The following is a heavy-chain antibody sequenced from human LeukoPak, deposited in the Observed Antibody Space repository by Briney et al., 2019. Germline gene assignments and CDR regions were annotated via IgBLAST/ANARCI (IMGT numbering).Heavy chain of an antibody. CDR2: INHSGST. CDR3: ARARIFGVVTPSNYYYYMDV. J-gene: IGHJ6*03. V-gene: IGHV4-39*07. D-gene: IGHD3-3*01. Sequence: SETLSLTCTVSGGSISSSSYYWGWIRQPPGKGLEWIGEINHSGSTNYNPSLKSRVTISVDTSKNQFSLKLSSVTAADTAVYYCARARIFGVVTPSNYYYYMDVWGKGTTVTVSS. CDR1: GGSISSSSYY.